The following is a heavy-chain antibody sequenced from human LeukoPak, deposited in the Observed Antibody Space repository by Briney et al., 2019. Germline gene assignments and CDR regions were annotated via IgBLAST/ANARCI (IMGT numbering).Heavy chain of an antibody. Sequence: GGSLRLSCAASGFTLSDYDIHWVRQPIGKGLDWVSGLGSAGDKYHAGSERGRFTISREDAENSVYLQMNGLRHEDTAIYYCARAKRETSTRPWTSGMDVWGQGTRVTVSS. J-gene: IGHJ6*02. D-gene: IGHD3/OR15-3a*01. CDR1: GFTLSDYD. V-gene: IGHV3-13*01. CDR2: LGSAGDK. CDR3: ARAKRETSTRPWTSGMDV.